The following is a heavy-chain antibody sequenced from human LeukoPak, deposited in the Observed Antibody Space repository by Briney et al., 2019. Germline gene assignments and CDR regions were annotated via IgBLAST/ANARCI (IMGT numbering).Heavy chain of an antibody. J-gene: IGHJ5*02. Sequence: GGSLRLSCAASGFTFSSYWMHWVRQAPGKGLVWVSRINSDGSSTSYPDSVKGRFTISRDNAKNTLYLQMNSLRAEDTAVYYCARGGIAAAGTGFDPWGQGTLVTVSS. CDR3: ARGGIAAAGTGFDP. D-gene: IGHD6-13*01. V-gene: IGHV3-74*01. CDR2: INSDGSST. CDR1: GFTFSSYW.